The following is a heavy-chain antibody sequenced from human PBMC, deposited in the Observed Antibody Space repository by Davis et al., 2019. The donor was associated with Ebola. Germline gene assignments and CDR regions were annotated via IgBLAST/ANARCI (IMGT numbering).Heavy chain of an antibody. CDR2: INPYSGVT. Sequence: ASVKVSCKASGYTFSDYYTHWVRQAPGQGLEWMGRINPYSGVTNYAQKFQGRVSMTRDTSISTAYMELSRLTSDDTAVYYCARGTLVDYYRISLEPWGQGTLVTVSS. J-gene: IGHJ5*02. CDR3: ARGTLVDYYRISLEP. CDR1: GYTFSDYY. D-gene: IGHD3-10*01. V-gene: IGHV1-2*06.